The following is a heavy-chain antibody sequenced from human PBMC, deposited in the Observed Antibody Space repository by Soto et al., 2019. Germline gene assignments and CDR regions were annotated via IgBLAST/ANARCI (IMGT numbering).Heavy chain of an antibody. CDR3: ASRRYYDSRGYYYYYFDY. CDR2: ISDSGGST. D-gene: IGHD3-22*01. CDR1: GFTFSNYA. Sequence: GGSLRLSCAASGFTFSNYAMSWVRQAPGKGLEWASGISDSGGSTYYADSVKGRFTISRDNSKNTLILQLSSLRADDTAIYYCASRRYYDSRGYYYYYFDYWGQGTLVTVSS. V-gene: IGHV3-23*01. J-gene: IGHJ4*02.